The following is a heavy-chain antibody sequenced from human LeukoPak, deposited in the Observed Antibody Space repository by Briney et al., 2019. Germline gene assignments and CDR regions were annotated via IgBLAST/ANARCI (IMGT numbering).Heavy chain of an antibody. J-gene: IGHJ4*02. CDR1: GFTVSSNY. D-gene: IGHD6-19*01. CDR3: ARAISSGWSFDY. Sequence: GGSLRLSCAASGFTVSSNYMSWVRQAPGKRLEWVSVIYSGGSTYYADSVKGRFTISRDNSKNTLYLQMNSLRAEDTAVYYRARAISSGWSFDYWGQGTLVTVSS. CDR2: IYSGGST. V-gene: IGHV3-66*02.